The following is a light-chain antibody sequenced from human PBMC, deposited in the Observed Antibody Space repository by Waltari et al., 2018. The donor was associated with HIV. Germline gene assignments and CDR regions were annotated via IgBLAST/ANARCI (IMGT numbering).Light chain of an antibody. CDR1: QNIDNI. V-gene: IGKV1-39*01. CDR2: SAT. CDR3: QQSYSIPLT. Sequence: DIQMTQSPSPLSTSIGDTVTIACRASQNIDNILNWFQQKQGEAPKLLIFSATSLHLAAPSRFRGSRTGTEYSLTIDSLQPDDFATYYCQQSYSIPLTFGPGTKLDI. J-gene: IGKJ3*01.